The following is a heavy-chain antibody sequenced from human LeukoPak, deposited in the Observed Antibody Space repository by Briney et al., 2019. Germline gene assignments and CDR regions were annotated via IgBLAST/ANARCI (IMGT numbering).Heavy chain of an antibody. J-gene: IGHJ4*02. CDR2: IYYSGST. CDR3: ARGGDFWSGYYTYYFDY. D-gene: IGHD3-3*01. Sequence: SETLSLTCTVSGGSISSHYWSWIRQPPGKGLEWIGYIYYSGSTNYNPSLKSRVTISVDTSKNQFSLKLSSVTAADTAVYYCARGGDFWSGYYTYYFDYWGQGTVVSV. V-gene: IGHV4-59*11. CDR1: GGSISSHY.